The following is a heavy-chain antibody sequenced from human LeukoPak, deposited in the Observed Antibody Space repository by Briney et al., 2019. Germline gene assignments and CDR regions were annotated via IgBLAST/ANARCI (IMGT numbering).Heavy chain of an antibody. V-gene: IGHV3-33*01. D-gene: IGHD6-13*01. CDR2: IWYDGSNK. J-gene: IGHJ3*02. CDR3: ARTYSSSWRDAFDI. CDR1: GFTFSSYG. Sequence: PGGSLTLSCAASGFTFSSYGMHWARQAPGKGLEWVAVIWYDGSNKYNADSVKGRFTISRDNSKNTLYLQMNSLRAEDTAVYYCARTYSSSWRDAFDIWGQGTMVTVSS.